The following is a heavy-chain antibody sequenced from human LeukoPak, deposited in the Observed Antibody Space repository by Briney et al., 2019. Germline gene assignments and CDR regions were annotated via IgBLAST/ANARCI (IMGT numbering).Heavy chain of an antibody. V-gene: IGHV4-59*08. CDR1: GRSFSSYY. CDR3: ARHFSSSWDFDY. Sequence: SSDTLSLTCTVSGRSFSSYYWSWLRQPPGKGLEWIGYIYYSGRTNYNPSLKSRVTISVDTSKNQFSLKLSSVTAADTAVYYCARHFSSSWDFDYWGQGTLVTVSS. CDR2: IYYSGRT. D-gene: IGHD6-13*01. J-gene: IGHJ4*02.